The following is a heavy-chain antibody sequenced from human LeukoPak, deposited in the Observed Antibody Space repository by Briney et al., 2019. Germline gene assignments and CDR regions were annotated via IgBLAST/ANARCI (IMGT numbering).Heavy chain of an antibody. J-gene: IGHJ4*02. CDR3: ASGSLASYFDH. V-gene: IGHV1-2*02. CDR1: GYTFSGYY. CDR2: INPNSGGT. Sequence: ASVKVSCKASGYTFSGYYMHWVRQAPGQGLEWMGWINPNSGGTKYVQKFQGRVTMTRDTSISTAYMELSRLRFDDKAVYYCASGSLASYFDHWGQGTLVTVSS. D-gene: IGHD3-16*01.